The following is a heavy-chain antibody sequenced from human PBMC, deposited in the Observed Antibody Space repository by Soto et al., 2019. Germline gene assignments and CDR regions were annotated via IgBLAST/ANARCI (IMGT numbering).Heavy chain of an antibody. CDR1: GGTFSSYA. V-gene: IGHV1-69*06. J-gene: IGHJ3*02. D-gene: IGHD5-18*01. CDR2: IIPIFGTA. Sequence: ASVKVSCKASGGTFSSYAISWVRQAPGQGLEWMGGIIPIFGTANYAQKFQGRVTMTEDTSTDTAYMELSSLRSEDTAVYYCATEYSYGPAAFDIWGQGTMVTVSS. CDR3: ATEYSYGPAAFDI.